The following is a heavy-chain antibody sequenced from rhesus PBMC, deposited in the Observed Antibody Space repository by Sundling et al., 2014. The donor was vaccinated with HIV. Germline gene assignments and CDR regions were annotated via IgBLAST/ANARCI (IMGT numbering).Heavy chain of an antibody. CDR1: GGSISSNF. Sequence: QLQLQESGPGLVKPSETLSVTCAVSGGSISSNFWSWIRQAPGKGLEWIGYIHGRGTSTNYNPSVKSRVTISKDTSKNQFSLKVNSVTATDTAVYFCARVGSSGAWSYWGQGVLVTVSS. CDR3: ARVGSSGAWSY. J-gene: IGHJ4*01. CDR2: IHGRGTST. V-gene: IGHV4-169*01. D-gene: IGHD6-37*01.